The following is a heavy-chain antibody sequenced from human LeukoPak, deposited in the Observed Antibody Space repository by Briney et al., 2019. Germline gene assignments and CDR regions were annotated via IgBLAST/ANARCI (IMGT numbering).Heavy chain of an antibody. D-gene: IGHD2-15*01. CDR1: GGSISSYY. J-gene: IGHJ3*02. Sequence: PSETLSLTCTVSGGSISSYYWSWIRQPPGKGLEWIGYIYYSGSTNYNPSLKSRVTISVDTSKNQFSLKLSSVTAADTAVYYCARSAVLGYCSGGSCYSYAFDIWGQGTMVTVSS. CDR2: IYYSGST. CDR3: ARSAVLGYCSGGSCYSYAFDI. V-gene: IGHV4-59*01.